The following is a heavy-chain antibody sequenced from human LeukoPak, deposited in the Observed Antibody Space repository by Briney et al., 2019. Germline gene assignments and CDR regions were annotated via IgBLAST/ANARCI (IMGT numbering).Heavy chain of an antibody. CDR2: ISGSGGST. CDR3: ARVSYSSGY. V-gene: IGHV3-23*01. Sequence: GGSLRLXCAASGFTFSSYAMSWVRQAPGKGLEWVSTISGSGGSTYYADSVKGRFTISRDNSKNTLYLQMHSLRAEDTAVYYRARVSYSSGYWGQGTLVTVSS. D-gene: IGHD4-11*01. J-gene: IGHJ4*02. CDR1: GFTFSSYA.